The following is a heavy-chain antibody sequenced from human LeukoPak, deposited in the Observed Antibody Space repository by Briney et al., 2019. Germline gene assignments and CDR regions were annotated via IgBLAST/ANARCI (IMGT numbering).Heavy chain of an antibody. V-gene: IGHV1-69*13. CDR2: IIPIFGTA. CDR3: ARDGDSSAWFY. D-gene: IGHD6-19*01. J-gene: IGHJ4*02. CDR1: GGTFRSYA. Sequence: ASVKVSCKASGGTFRSYAITWVRQAPGQGLEWMGGIIPIFGTANYAQKFQGRVTITADESTSTAYMELSSLRSEDTAVYYCARDGDSSAWFYWGRGTLVTVSS.